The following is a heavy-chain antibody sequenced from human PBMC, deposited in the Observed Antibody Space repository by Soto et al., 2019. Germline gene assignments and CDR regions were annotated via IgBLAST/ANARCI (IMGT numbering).Heavy chain of an antibody. CDR1: GYTLSAYY. D-gene: IGHD2-15*01. V-gene: IGHV1-2*02. J-gene: IGHJ5*02. Sequence: ASVKVSCKASGYTLSAYYMHWVRQAPGQGLEWMGWINPNSGVTKYAQKFQGRVTMTSDLSISTAYMELSSLRSDDTAVYYCARHGSAVVAAATVAWLDPWGLG. CDR2: INPNSGVT. CDR3: ARHGSAVVAAATVAWLDP.